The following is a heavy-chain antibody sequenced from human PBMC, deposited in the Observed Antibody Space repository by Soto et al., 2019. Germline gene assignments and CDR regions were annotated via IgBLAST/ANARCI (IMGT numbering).Heavy chain of an antibody. J-gene: IGHJ4*02. D-gene: IGHD6-13*01. CDR1: GGSISSYY. Sequence: QVQLQESGPGLVKPSETLSLTCTVSGGSISSYYWCWIRQPPGKGLGWIGYVFYSGSTNYNPSLKSRATISIDTSKNQFSLRLSSVTAADTAVYYCARGAATGDYWGQGTLVTVSS. V-gene: IGHV4-59*08. CDR3: ARGAATGDY. CDR2: VFYSGST.